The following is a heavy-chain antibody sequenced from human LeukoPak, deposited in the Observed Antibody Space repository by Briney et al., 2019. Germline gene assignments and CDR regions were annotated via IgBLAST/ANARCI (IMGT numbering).Heavy chain of an antibody. Sequence: PGGSLRLSCAASEFTFGSFEMNWVRQAPGKGLEWVSYISSSSSTIYYADSVKGRFTISRDNAKNSLYLQMNSLRDEDTAVYYCARDTIRGTDYWGQGTLVTVSS. CDR2: ISSSSSTI. J-gene: IGHJ4*02. CDR1: EFTFGSFE. CDR3: ARDTIRGTDY. D-gene: IGHD3-16*01. V-gene: IGHV3-48*03.